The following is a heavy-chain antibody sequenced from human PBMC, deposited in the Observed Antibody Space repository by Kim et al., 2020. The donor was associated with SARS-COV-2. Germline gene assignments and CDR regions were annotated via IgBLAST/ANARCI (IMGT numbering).Heavy chain of an antibody. D-gene: IGHD3-3*01. CDR2: FYYRGGT. J-gene: IGHJ3*02. CDR3: VRNEMSDIMMCGVVSWKGAFHS. V-gene: IGHV4-61*01. CDR1: GGSVCSGSYY. Sequence: SETLSLTCTVSGGSVCSGSYYWSWLRPPPGKGLEWFGDFYYRGGTNYNPTLQRRVTISVDTSKIQFSLKLSSVTAAASAVYYCVRNEMSDIMMCGVVSWKGAFHSWVEGATAAVSS.